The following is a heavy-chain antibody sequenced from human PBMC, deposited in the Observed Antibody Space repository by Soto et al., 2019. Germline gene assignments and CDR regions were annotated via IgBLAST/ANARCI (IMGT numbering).Heavy chain of an antibody. D-gene: IGHD2-15*01. CDR1: GFTVSSKY. V-gene: IGHV3-53*01. CDR3: ARELPPDL. Sequence: GSLLLACLASGFTVSSKYMNWVRQAPGKGLEWVSIIWSAGLTYYADSVRGRFTISRDISKNILFLQMNNLRAEDSAIYYCARELPPDLWGQGTLVTVYS. J-gene: IGHJ5*02. CDR2: IWSAGLT.